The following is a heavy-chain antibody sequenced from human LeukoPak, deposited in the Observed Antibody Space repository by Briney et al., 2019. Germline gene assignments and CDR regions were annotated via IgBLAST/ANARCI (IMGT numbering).Heavy chain of an antibody. J-gene: IGHJ4*02. D-gene: IGHD2-21*02. CDR1: GGSISSYY. V-gene: IGHV4-59*01. CDR3: ARVVKRAYCGGDCYSSYFDY. CDR2: IYYSGST. Sequence: SETLSLTCTVSGGSISSYYWSWIRQPPGKGLEWIGYIYYSGSTNYNPSLKSRVTISVDTSKNQFSLKLSSVTAADTAVYYCARVVKRAYCGGDCYSSYFDYWGQGTLVTVSS.